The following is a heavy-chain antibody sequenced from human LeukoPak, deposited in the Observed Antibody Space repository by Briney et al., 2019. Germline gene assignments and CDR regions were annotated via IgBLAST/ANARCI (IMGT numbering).Heavy chain of an antibody. D-gene: IGHD3-10*01. CDR2: IYYSGST. J-gene: IGHJ5*02. CDR3: AIGGFGELGSRFDP. Sequence: PSETLSLTCTVSGGSISSGDYYWSWIRQPPGKGLEWIGYIYYSGSTYYNPSLKSRVTISVDTSKNQFSLKLSSVTAADTAVYYCAIGGFGELGSRFDPWGQGTPVTVSS. CDR1: GGSISSGDYY. V-gene: IGHV4-30-4*01.